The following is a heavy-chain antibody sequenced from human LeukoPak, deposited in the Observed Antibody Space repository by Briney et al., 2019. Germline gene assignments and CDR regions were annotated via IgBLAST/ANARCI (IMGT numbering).Heavy chain of an antibody. D-gene: IGHD3-10*01. CDR3: AREGWEVRGIIIYYFDY. J-gene: IGHJ4*02. CDR1: GGSFSGYY. V-gene: IGHV3-21*01. Sequence: ETLSLTCAVYGGSFSGYYWSWIRQAPGKGLEWVSSISSSSSYIYYADSVKGRFTISRDNARNSLYLQMNSLRAEDTAVYYCAREGWEVRGIIIYYFDYWGQGTLVTVSS. CDR2: ISSSSSYI.